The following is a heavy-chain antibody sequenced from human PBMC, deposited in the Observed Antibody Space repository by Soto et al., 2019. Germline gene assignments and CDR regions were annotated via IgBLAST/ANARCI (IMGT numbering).Heavy chain of an antibody. J-gene: IGHJ4*02. CDR1: GFTFSTFA. D-gene: IGHD1-20*01. V-gene: IGHV3-23*01. Sequence: EVQLLESGGGLVQPGGSLRLSCAASGFTFSTFAMSWVRQAPGKGLEWVSAISGSGGSIYYADSVKGRFTISRDNSKNTLYLQMNSLRADDTAVSYCAKEAVITPGYYFDYWGQGTLVTVSS. CDR3: AKEAVITPGYYFDY. CDR2: ISGSGGSI.